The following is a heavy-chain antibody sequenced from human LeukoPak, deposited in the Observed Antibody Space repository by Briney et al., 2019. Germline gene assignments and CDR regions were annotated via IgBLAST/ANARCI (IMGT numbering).Heavy chain of an antibody. D-gene: IGHD1-14*01. V-gene: IGHV4-59*08. Sequence: PSETLSLTCTVSGGSISSYYWSWIRQPPGKGLEWIGYIYYSGSTNYNPSLKSRDTISVDTSKNQFSLKLGSVTAADTAVYYCARRPDLDAFDIWGQGTMVTVSS. CDR2: IYYSGST. CDR1: GGSISSYY. CDR3: ARRPDLDAFDI. J-gene: IGHJ3*02.